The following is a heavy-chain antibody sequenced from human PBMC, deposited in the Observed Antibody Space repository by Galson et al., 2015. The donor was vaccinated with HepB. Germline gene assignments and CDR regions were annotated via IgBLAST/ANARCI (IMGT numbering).Heavy chain of an antibody. J-gene: IGHJ6*03. CDR1: GFTFDDYA. CDR3: AKETPDYYYYYMDV. Sequence: SLRLSCAASGFTFDDYAMHWVRQAPGKGLEWVSGISWNSGSIGYADSVKGRFTISRDNAKNSLYLQMNSLRAEDTALYYCAKETPDYYYYYMDVWGKGTTVTVSS. V-gene: IGHV3-9*01. CDR2: ISWNSGSI.